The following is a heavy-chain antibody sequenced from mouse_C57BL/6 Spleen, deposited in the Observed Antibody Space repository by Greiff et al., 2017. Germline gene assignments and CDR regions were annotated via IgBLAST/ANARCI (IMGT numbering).Heavy chain of an antibody. J-gene: IGHJ2*01. Sequence: QVQLQQSGAELVKPGASVKISCTASGYAFSSYWMNWVKQRPGKGLEWMGQIYPGDGDTNYNGKFKGKATLTADKSSSTAYMQLSSLTSEDSAVYFGARERRLYDGYYNFDYWGQGTTLTVSS. V-gene: IGHV1-80*01. CDR3: ARERRLYDGYYNFDY. CDR2: IYPGDGDT. CDR1: GYAFSSYW. D-gene: IGHD2-3*01.